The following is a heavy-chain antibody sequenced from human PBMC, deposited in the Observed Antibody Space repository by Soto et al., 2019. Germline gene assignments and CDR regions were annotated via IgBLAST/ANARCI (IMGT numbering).Heavy chain of an antibody. CDR1: GFTFSSYW. Sequence: EVQLVESGGGLVQPGGSLRLSCAASGFTFSSYWMTWVRQAPGKGLEWVANIRQDGSEKHYVDSVKGRFTISRDNAKNSLCLQTKSPRGEDTGVYFWGGGGGGYYYYYMDVWGKGTTVTVSS. D-gene: IGHD3-16*01. CDR3: GGGGGGYYYYYMDV. V-gene: IGHV3-7*04. J-gene: IGHJ6*03. CDR2: IRQDGSEK.